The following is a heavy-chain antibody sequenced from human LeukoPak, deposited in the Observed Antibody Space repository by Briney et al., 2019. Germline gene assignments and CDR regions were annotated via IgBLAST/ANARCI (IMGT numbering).Heavy chain of an antibody. CDR3: ARGYCSGGSCYSVENWFDP. J-gene: IGHJ5*02. CDR1: GYTFTGYY. Sequence: APVKVSCKAAGYTFTGYYVFLVRQAPGQGLEWMGRINPNSGGTNYAQKFQGRVTMTRDTSISTAYMELSRLRSDDTAVYYCARGYCSGGSCYSVENWFDPWGQGTLVTVSS. V-gene: IGHV1-2*06. D-gene: IGHD2-15*01. CDR2: INPNSGGT.